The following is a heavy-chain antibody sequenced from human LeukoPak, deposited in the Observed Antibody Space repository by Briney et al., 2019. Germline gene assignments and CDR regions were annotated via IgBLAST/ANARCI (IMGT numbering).Heavy chain of an antibody. CDR2: IYYSGST. CDR3: ARRLVAGIDY. D-gene: IGHD6-19*01. J-gene: IGHJ4*02. CDR1: GGSISSSSYY. Sequence: PSETLSLTCTVYGGSISSSSYYWGWIRQPPGKGLEWIGSIYYSGSTYYNPSLKSRVTISVDTSKNQFSLKLSSVTAADTAVYYCARRLVAGIDYWGQGTLVTVSS. V-gene: IGHV4-39*01.